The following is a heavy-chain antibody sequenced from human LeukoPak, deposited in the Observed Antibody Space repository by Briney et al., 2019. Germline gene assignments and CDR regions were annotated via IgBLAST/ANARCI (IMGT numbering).Heavy chain of an antibody. J-gene: IGHJ4*02. D-gene: IGHD3-22*01. CDR3: TSRRGYYDSSGYDY. V-gene: IGHV3-49*04. CDR1: GFTFGDYA. CDR2: IRSEAYGGTT. Sequence: GGSLRLSCIASGFTFGDYAMSWVRQAPGKGLEWVGFIRSEAYGGTTEYAASVKGRLTISRDDSKSIAYLQMNSLKTEDTAVYYCTSRRGYYDSSGYDYWGQGTLVTVSS.